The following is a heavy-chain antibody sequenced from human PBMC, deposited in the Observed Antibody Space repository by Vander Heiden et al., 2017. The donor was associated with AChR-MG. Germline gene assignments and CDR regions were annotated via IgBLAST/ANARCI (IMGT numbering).Heavy chain of an antibody. V-gene: IGHV1-69*01. CDR1: GGTFSSYA. D-gene: IGHD3-16*01. CDR2: IIPIFGTA. J-gene: IGHJ2*01. CDR3: ASDGWGSRYLDL. Sequence: QVQLVQSGAEVKKPGSSVKVSCKASGGTFSSYAISWVRQAPGQGLEWMGGIIPIFGTANYAQKFQGRVTITADEATRTAYMELRRLRSEDTAVYYCASDGWGSRYLDLWGRVTLVTVS.